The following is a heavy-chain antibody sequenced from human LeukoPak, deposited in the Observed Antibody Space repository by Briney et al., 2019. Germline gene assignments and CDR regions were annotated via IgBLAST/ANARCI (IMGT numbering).Heavy chain of an antibody. J-gene: IGHJ5*02. CDR2: ISSSGSTI. V-gene: IGHV3-11*04. Sequence: GGSLRLSCAASGFTFSNYAMSWVRQAPGKGLEWVSYISSSGSTIYYADSVKGRFTISRDNAKNSLYLQMNSLRAEDTAVYYCARDVTYGENWFDPWGQGTLVTVSS. CDR1: GFTFSNYA. CDR3: ARDVTYGENWFDP. D-gene: IGHD4/OR15-4a*01.